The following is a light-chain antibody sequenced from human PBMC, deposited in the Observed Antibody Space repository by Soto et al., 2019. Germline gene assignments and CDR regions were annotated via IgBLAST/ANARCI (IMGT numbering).Light chain of an antibody. CDR2: TAS. J-gene: IGKJ1*01. CDR3: QHYTSYSEA. V-gene: IGKV1D-16*01. CDR1: QGISSL. Sequence: DIQMTQSPSSVSASVGDRITITCRASQGISSLLAWYQQKPGKAPKLLIYTASSLQSGVPSRFSGSGYGTDFTLTISSLQPDDFATYYCQHYTSYSEAFGQGTKVAIK.